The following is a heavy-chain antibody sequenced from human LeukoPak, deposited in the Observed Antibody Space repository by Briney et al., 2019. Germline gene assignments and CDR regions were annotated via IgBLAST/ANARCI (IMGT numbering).Heavy chain of an antibody. J-gene: IGHJ6*03. V-gene: IGHV3-21*01. CDR3: ARAPGYFMDV. CDR2: ISSSSSYI. Sequence: GGSLRLSCAASGFTFSSYSMNWVRQAPGKGLEWVSSISSSSSYIYYAASVNGPFTLSRDNAKNSLYVQMNSLRVEDMAVYYCARAPGYFMDVWGKGTTVTVSS. CDR1: GFTFSSYS.